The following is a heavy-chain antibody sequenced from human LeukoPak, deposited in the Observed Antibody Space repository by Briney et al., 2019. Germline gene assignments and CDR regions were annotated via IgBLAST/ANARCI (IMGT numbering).Heavy chain of an antibody. CDR3: ARDGPAGSSSYPGYFDY. D-gene: IGHD6-13*01. CDR2: ISYDGSNK. CDR1: GFTFSSYA. Sequence: GGFLRLSCAASGFTFSSYAMHWVRQAPGKGLEWVAVISYDGSNKYYADSVKGRFTISRDNSKNTLYLQMNSLRAEDTAVYYCARDGPAGSSSYPGYFDYWGQGTLVTVSS. V-gene: IGHV3-30-3*01. J-gene: IGHJ4*02.